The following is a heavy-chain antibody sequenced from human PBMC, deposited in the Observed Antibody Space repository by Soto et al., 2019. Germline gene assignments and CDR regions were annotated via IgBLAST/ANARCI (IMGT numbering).Heavy chain of an antibody. Sequence: GASVKVSCKASGYTFTSYYMHWVRQAPGQGLEWMGIINPSGGSTSYAQKFQGRLTMTRDTSTSTVYMELSSLRSEDTAVYYCAGGIAARDWFDPWGQGTLVTVSS. D-gene: IGHD6-13*01. CDR2: INPSGGST. V-gene: IGHV1-46*01. CDR1: GYTFTSYY. CDR3: AGGIAARDWFDP. J-gene: IGHJ5*02.